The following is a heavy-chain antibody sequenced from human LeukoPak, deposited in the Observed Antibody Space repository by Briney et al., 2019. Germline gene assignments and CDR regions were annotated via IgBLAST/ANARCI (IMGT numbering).Heavy chain of an antibody. J-gene: IGHJ4*02. Sequence: PGSSLRLSCAASGFTFINYGMHWVRQAPGKGLEWVAVISDDGSNKYYADSVKGRFTISRDNSKNTLYLQMNSLKTEDTAVYYCAKGWYSIDSWGQGTLVTVSS. CDR3: AKGWYSIDS. D-gene: IGHD6-13*01. CDR1: GFTFINYG. CDR2: ISDDGSNK. V-gene: IGHV3-30*18.